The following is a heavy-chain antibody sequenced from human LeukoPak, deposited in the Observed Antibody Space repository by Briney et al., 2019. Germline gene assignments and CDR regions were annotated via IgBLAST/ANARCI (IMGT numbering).Heavy chain of an antibody. CDR3: ASRFWSGYPDPYYYYGMDV. CDR1: GYTFTCYD. D-gene: IGHD3-3*01. J-gene: IGHJ6*02. V-gene: IGHV1-8*01. CDR2: MSPNSGNT. Sequence: ASVKVSCKASGYTFTCYDINWVRQATGQGLEWMGWMSPNSGNTGYAQKFQGRVTMTRNTSISTAYMELSSLRSEDTAVYYCASRFWSGYPDPYYYYGMDVWGQGTTVTVSS.